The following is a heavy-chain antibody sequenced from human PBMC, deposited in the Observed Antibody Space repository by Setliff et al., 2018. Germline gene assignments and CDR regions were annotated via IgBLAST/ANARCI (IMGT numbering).Heavy chain of an antibody. CDR1: GNSFTGHF. V-gene: IGHV1-2*02. Sequence: ASVKVSCKVSGNSFTGHFLHWVRQAPGQGLEWMGWINPDSGDTHSPKKFQGRVTMTRDTSMSTVYMELRSLRSDDTAVYYCARSSGPRVVLAADFDYWGQGTLVTVSS. CDR2: INPDSGDT. J-gene: IGHJ4*02. D-gene: IGHD5-12*01. CDR3: ARSSGPRVVLAADFDY.